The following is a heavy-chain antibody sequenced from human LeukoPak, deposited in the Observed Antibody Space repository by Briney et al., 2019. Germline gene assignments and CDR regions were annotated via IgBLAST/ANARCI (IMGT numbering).Heavy chain of an antibody. CDR3: ARDDCGDTCYPGGY. CDR2: INAGNGDT. J-gene: IGHJ4*02. V-gene: IGHV1-3*01. Sequence: ASVKVSCKASGYTFTKYVVHWVRQAPGQRPHWMGWINAGNGDTKYSQNFQDRVTITGDTSANTAYMELSSLTSEDTALYYCARDDCGDTCYPGGYWGQGTLVTVSS. CDR1: GYTFTKYV. D-gene: IGHD2-21*01.